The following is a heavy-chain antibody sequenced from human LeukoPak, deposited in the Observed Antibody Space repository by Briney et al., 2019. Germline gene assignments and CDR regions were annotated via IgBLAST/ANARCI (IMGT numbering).Heavy chain of an antibody. V-gene: IGHV3-74*01. CDR2: INSDGSWT. CDR3: VSFYGTY. D-gene: IGHD2-2*01. J-gene: IGHJ4*02. CDR1: GNYW. Sequence: RGGSLRLSCAASGNYWMHWVRQAPGKGLVWVSHINSDGSWTSYADSVKGRFTISKDNAKNTVYLQMNNLRAEDTAVYYCVSFYGTYWGRGTLVTVSS.